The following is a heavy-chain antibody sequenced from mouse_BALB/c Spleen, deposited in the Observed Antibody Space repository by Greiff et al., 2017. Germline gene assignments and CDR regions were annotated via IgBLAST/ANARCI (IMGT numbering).Heavy chain of an antibody. Sequence: LVKTGASVKLSCKASGFSFTGYYMHWVKQSHGKSLEWIGNISCYNGATSYNQKFKGKATFTVDTSSSTAYMQFNSLTSEDSAVYYCTRGGIYLAYWGQGTLVTVSA. D-gene: IGHD1-1*02. J-gene: IGHJ3*01. CDR1: GFSFTGYY. CDR3: TRGGIYLAY. CDR2: ISCYNGAT. V-gene: IGHV1S34*01.